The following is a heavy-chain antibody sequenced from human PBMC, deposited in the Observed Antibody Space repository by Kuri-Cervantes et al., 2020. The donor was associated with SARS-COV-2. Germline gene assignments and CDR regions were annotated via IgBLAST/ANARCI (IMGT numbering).Heavy chain of an antibody. V-gene: IGHV4-34*01. CDR1: GGSFSGYY. Sequence: LSCAVYGGSFSGYYWSWIRQPPGKGLEWIGEINHSGSTNYNPSLKSRVTISVDTSKNQFSLKLSSVTAADTAVYYCARAPHCTSCYSNWFDPWGQGTLVTVSS. CDR2: INHSGST. D-gene: IGHD2-2*01. J-gene: IGHJ5*02. CDR3: ARAPHCTSCYSNWFDP.